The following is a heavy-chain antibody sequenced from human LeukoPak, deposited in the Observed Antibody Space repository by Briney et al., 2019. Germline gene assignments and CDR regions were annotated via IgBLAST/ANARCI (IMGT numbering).Heavy chain of an antibody. CDR2: ISYDGSNK. Sequence: VGSLRLSCAASGFTFSSYGMHWVRQAPGKGLEWVAVISYDGSNKYYADSVKGRFTISRDNSKNTLYLQMNSLRAEDTAVYYCAKGRYYDSSGYPHFDYWGQGTLVTVSS. J-gene: IGHJ4*02. D-gene: IGHD3-22*01. CDR3: AKGRYYDSSGYPHFDY. V-gene: IGHV3-30*18. CDR1: GFTFSSYG.